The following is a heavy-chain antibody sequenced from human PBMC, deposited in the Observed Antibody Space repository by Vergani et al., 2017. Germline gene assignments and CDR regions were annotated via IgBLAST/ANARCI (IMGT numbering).Heavy chain of an antibody. Sequence: QLLESGGGLIQPGGSLRLSYAASGFTFNSYAMTWVRQAPGKGLEWVSGINNNGGSTYYADSVKGRFTISRDNSKNTLYLQMTDLRAEDTATYYCAKVCGSTSCPYGGGAFDVWVHGTMVTVSS. D-gene: IGHD2-2*01. J-gene: IGHJ3*01. V-gene: IGHV3-23*01. CDR2: INNNGGST. CDR1: GFTFNSYA. CDR3: AKVCGSTSCPYGGGAFDV.